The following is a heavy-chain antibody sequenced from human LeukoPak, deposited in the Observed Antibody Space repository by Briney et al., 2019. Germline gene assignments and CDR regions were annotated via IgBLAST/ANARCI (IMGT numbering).Heavy chain of an antibody. D-gene: IGHD6-13*01. CDR3: ARRLPAAGTLDY. CDR1: GGSISSYY. Sequence: SETLSLTCTVSGGSISSYYWSWIRQPPGKGLEWIGYISYSGNTNSNPSLKSRVTLSVDASKNQFSLKLSSVTAADTAVYYCARRLPAAGTLDYWGQGTLVTVSS. J-gene: IGHJ4*02. CDR2: ISYSGNT. V-gene: IGHV4-59*08.